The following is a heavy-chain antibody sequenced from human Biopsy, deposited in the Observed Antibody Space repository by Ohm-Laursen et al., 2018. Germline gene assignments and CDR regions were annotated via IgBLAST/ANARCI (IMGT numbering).Heavy chain of an antibody. D-gene: IGHD3-10*01. Sequence: SVKVSCKASGSTFNDYFIRWVRQSPGQGLEWMGWVNPNSGATNSAENFRDRVTLTRDTSISAVYIELGRLKSDDAAVYYCARDRMTDVFGGPTRTDVFDSWGQGTPVTVSS. J-gene: IGHJ4*02. V-gene: IGHV1-2*02. CDR3: ARDRMTDVFGGPTRTDVFDS. CDR1: GSTFNDYF. CDR2: VNPNSGAT.